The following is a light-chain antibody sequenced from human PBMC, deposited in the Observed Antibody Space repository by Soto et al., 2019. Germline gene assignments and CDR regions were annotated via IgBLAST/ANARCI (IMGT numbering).Light chain of an antibody. J-gene: IGLJ3*02. V-gene: IGLV2-14*01. CDR3: SSYTISNTWV. CDR2: EVS. Sequence: QSALTQPASVSGSPGQSITISCTGTSSDVGGYNYVSWYQQHPGKVPRLMIYEVSNRPSGLSNRFSGSKSGNTASLTISGLQAEDEADYYCSSYTISNTWVFGGGTKVTAL. CDR1: SSDVGGYNY.